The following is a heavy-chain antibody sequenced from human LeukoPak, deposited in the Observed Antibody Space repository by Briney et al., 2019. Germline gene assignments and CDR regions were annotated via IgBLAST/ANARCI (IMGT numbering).Heavy chain of an antibody. CDR3: ARSMGVTRTGTTGVMDY. D-gene: IGHD1-7*01. V-gene: IGHV4-38-2*02. Sequence: SETLPLACTVSGYSISSGYYWGWIRQPPGMGLEWIGSIYHSGSTYYNPSLKSRVTISVDTSKNQFSLKLGSVTAADTAVYYCARSMGVTRTGTTGVMDYWGQGTLVTASS. CDR1: GYSISSGYY. J-gene: IGHJ4*02. CDR2: IYHSGST.